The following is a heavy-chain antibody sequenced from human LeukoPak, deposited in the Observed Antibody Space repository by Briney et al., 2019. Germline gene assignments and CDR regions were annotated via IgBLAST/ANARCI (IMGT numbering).Heavy chain of an antibody. CDR1: GFNFWNYW. J-gene: IGHJ5*01. D-gene: IGHD1-7*01. CDR2: IKLDGSGS. CDR3: ARCPPNVNFFAWFDS. V-gene: IGHV3-7*01. Sequence: GGSLRLSCAASGFNFWNYWMSWVRQAPGKGLEWVANIKLDGSGSNYVDSVKGRFAISRDNAKNSLYLQMDSLRVEDTAVYYCARCPPNVNFFAWFDSWGQGTQVTVSS.